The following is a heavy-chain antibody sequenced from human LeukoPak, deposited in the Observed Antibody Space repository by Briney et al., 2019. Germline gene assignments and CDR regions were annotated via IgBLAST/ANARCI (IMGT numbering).Heavy chain of an antibody. CDR1: GFTFSSYA. J-gene: IGHJ4*02. CDR3: AKAPGIRGGATFYFDY. D-gene: IGHD1-26*01. CDR2: ISGSGGST. V-gene: IGHV3-23*01. Sequence: GGSLRLSCAASGFTFSSYAMSWVRQAPGKGLEWVSAISGSGGSTYYADSVKGRFTISRDNSKNTLYLQMNSLRAEDTAVYYCAKAPGIRGGATFYFDYWGQGTLVTASS.